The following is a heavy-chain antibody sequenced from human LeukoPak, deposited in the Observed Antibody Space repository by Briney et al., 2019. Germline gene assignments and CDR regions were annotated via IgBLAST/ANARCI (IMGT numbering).Heavy chain of an antibody. Sequence: PGGSLRLSCAASGFIFSHYGMHWVRQAPGKGLEWVAVISYDGSNKYYADSVKGRFTISRDNSKNTLYLQMNSLRAEDTAVYYCAKEDQFGIAVAGLFDYWGQGTLVTVSS. J-gene: IGHJ4*02. CDR3: AKEDQFGIAVAGLFDY. D-gene: IGHD6-19*01. CDR2: ISYDGSNK. V-gene: IGHV3-30*18. CDR1: GFIFSHYG.